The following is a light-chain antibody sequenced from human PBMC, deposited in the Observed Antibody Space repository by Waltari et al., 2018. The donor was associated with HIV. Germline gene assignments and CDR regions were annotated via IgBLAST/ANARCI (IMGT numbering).Light chain of an antibody. J-gene: IGLJ2*01. Sequence: SYHLTQPPSVSVSPGQTVTITCSGDKLGHKYASWYQQKPGQSPVLVIYQNSKRPSGILERFSGSNSGNTATLTNSGAQAMDEADYYCQAWDSGAAVFGGGTKLTVL. CDR3: QAWDSGAAV. V-gene: IGLV3-1*01. CDR2: QNS. CDR1: KLGHKY.